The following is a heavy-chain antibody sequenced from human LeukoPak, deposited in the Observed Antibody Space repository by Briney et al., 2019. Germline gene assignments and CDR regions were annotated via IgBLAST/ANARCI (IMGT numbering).Heavy chain of an antibody. V-gene: IGHV4-59*01. J-gene: IGHJ6*03. CDR3: ARVPRSYYYYYYMDV. CDR2: IYYSGST. CDR1: GGSISSYY. Sequence: PSETLSLTCTVSGGSISSYYWSWIRQPPGKGPEWIGYIYYSGSTNYNPSLKSRVTISVDTSKNQFSLKPSSVTAADTAVYYCARVPRSYYYYYYMDVWGKGTTVTVSS.